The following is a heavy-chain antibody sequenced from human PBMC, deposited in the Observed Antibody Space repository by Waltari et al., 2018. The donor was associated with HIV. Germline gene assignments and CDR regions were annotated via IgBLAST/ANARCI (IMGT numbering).Heavy chain of an antibody. D-gene: IGHD3-22*01. V-gene: IGHV1-2*02. CDR1: GYTFTAYS. Sequence: QVHLVQSGAEVKKPGDSVRVSCAASGYTFTAYSMHWVRQAPGQGLEWMGWINVNSGGTRYAQKFQDRVTVTRDTSINTTYLELRSLRSDDTAEYFCAREYYYDSGAYSNWFDPWGQGTLVTVSS. CDR3: AREYYYDSGAYSNWFDP. J-gene: IGHJ5*02. CDR2: INVNSGGT.